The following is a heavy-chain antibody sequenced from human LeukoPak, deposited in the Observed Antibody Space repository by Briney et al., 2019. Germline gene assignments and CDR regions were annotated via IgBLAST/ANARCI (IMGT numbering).Heavy chain of an antibody. J-gene: IGHJ4*02. CDR2: IYYSGGT. CDR1: NGSTSTYY. CDR3: ARGKWYGDY. Sequence: SETLSLTCTVSNGSTSTYYWTWIRQSPGKGLEWIGYIYYSGGTNYNPSLKSRVTISVDTSKNQFPLKLNSVTAADTAVYYCARGKWYGDYWGQGTLVTVSS. V-gene: IGHV4-59*01. D-gene: IGHD2-15*01.